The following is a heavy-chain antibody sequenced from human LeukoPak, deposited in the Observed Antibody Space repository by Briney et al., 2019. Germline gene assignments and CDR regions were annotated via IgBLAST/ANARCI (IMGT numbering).Heavy chain of an antibody. Sequence: ASVTVSCTASGYTFTSFGISWVRQAPGQGLEWMGGIIPIFGTANYAQKFQGRVTITADESTSTAYMELSSLRSEDTAVYHCAGVLRFLEWSERTYWGQGTLVTVSS. V-gene: IGHV1-69*13. CDR1: GYTFTSFG. CDR2: IIPIFGTA. D-gene: IGHD3-3*01. J-gene: IGHJ4*02. CDR3: AGVLRFLEWSERTY.